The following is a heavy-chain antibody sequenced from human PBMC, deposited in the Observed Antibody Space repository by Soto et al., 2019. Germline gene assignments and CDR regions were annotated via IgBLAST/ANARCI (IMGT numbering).Heavy chain of an antibody. D-gene: IGHD2-8*01. CDR2: INPSGGST. Sequence: GASVKVSCKASGYTFTSYYMHWVRQAPGQGLEWMGIINPSGGSTSYAQKFQGRVTMTRDTSTSTVYMELSSLRSEDTAVYYCARDRGGYCTNGVCPYYYGMDVWGQGTTVTVS. CDR3: ARDRGGYCTNGVCPYYYGMDV. V-gene: IGHV1-46*01. CDR1: GYTFTSYY. J-gene: IGHJ6*02.